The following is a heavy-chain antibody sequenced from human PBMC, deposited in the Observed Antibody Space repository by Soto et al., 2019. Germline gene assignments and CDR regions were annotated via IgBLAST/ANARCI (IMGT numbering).Heavy chain of an antibody. D-gene: IGHD3-10*01. V-gene: IGHV3-23*01. CDR1: GFRFNTYA. Sequence: LRLSCAASGFRFNTYAMRWVRQAPGKGLEWVSSISASGSNTYYADSVQDRFTISRDNFRLTLDLHMNNLRAEDTAVYYCAKSGYSDPFEEYYFDYWGQGTLGTVSS. CDR3: AKSGYSDPFEEYYFDY. CDR2: ISASGSNT. J-gene: IGHJ4*02.